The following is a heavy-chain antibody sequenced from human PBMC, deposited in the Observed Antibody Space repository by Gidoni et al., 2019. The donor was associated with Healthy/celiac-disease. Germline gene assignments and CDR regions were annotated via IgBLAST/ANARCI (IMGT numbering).Heavy chain of an antibody. V-gene: IGHV4-39*01. CDR3: ARQGDYDFWSGYYPNWFDP. Sequence: QLQLQESGPGLVKPSETLSLTCTVSGGSISSSSYYWGWIRQPPGKGLEWIGSIYYSGSTYYNPSLKSRVTISVDTSKNQFSLKLSSVTAADTAVYYCARQGDYDFWSGYYPNWFDPWGQGTLVTVSS. CDR1: GGSISSSSYY. J-gene: IGHJ5*02. D-gene: IGHD3-3*01. CDR2: IYYSGST.